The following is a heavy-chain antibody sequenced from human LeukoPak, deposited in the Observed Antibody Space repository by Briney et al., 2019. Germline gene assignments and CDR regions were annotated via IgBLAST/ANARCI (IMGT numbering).Heavy chain of an antibody. CDR3: ARTPSELRYFDWLYWFDP. CDR2: INPNSGGT. CDR1: GYTFTGYY. D-gene: IGHD3-9*01. Sequence: ASVKVSCKASGYTFTGYYMHWVRQPPGQGLEWMGWINPNSGGTNYAQKFQGRVTMTRDTSISTAYMELSRLRSDDTAVYYCARTPSELRYFDWLYWFDPWGQGTLVTVSS. J-gene: IGHJ5*02. V-gene: IGHV1-2*02.